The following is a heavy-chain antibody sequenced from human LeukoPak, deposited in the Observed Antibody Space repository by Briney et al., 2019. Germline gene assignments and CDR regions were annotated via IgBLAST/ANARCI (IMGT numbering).Heavy chain of an antibody. CDR2: MNPNNRNT. Sequence: ASVKVSCKASGYTFSNYDINWVRQATGQGLEWMGWMNPNNRNTGYAQKFQGRVTMTRNTSISTAYMELNSLRSEDTAVYYCARGDYGSETSTTKSGDYWGQGTLVTVTS. CDR1: GYTFSNYD. CDR3: ARGDYGSETSTTKSGDY. V-gene: IGHV1-8*01. J-gene: IGHJ4*02. D-gene: IGHD3-10*01.